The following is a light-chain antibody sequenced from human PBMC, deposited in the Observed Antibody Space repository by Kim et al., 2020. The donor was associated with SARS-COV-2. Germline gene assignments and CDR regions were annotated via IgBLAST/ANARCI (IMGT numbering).Light chain of an antibody. Sequence: ASVGDRVTITCRASQDIITYVNWYQQKAGKAPRLLIYAASSLQSGVPSRFSGSGSATEYSLTIASLQAEDFAIYYCQQGYSTPWTFGPGTKVDIK. J-gene: IGKJ1*01. V-gene: IGKV1-39*01. CDR2: AAS. CDR1: QDIITY. CDR3: QQGYSTPWT.